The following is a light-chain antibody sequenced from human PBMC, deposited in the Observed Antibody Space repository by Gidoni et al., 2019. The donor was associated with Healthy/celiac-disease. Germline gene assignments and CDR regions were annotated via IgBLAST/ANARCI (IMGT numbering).Light chain of an antibody. Sequence: DIQITQSPSSTSASVGDRVTITCQASKDISNYLNWYQQKPGKAPKLLIYDASNLETGVPSRFSGSGSGTDFTFTISSLQPEDIATYYCQQYDNLPLTFXPXTKVDIK. V-gene: IGKV1-33*01. CDR1: KDISNY. CDR2: DAS. J-gene: IGKJ3*01. CDR3: QQYDNLPLT.